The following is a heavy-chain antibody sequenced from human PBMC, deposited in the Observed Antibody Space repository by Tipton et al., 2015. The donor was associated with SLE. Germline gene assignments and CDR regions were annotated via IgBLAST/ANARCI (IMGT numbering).Heavy chain of an antibody. CDR2: INHSGST. CDR1: GGSFSGYY. D-gene: IGHD2-21*01. J-gene: IGHJ6*03. V-gene: IGHV4-34*09. Sequence: TLSLTCAVYGGSFSGYYWSWIRQPPGKGLEWIGEINHSGSTNYNPSLKSRATISIDTSKNQLSLRLSSVTAADTAVYYCARALWGSDRYYYYMDVWGKGTTVTVSS. CDR3: ARALWGSDRYYYYMDV.